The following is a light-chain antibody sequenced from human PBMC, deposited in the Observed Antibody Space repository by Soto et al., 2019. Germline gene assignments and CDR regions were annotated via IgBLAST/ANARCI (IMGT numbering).Light chain of an antibody. CDR1: QSVSSSY. CDR3: QQYGSSSFT. CDR2: GAS. J-gene: IGKJ3*01. V-gene: IGKV3-20*01. Sequence: EIVLTQSPGNLSLSPGERASLYCRASQSVSSSYLAWYQQKPGQAPRLLIYGASSRATGIPDRFSGSGSGTDFTLSISRLEPEDFAVYYCQQYGSSSFTFGPGTKVDIK.